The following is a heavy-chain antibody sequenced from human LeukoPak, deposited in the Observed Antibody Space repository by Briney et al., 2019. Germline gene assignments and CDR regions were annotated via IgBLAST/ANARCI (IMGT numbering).Heavy chain of an antibody. J-gene: IGHJ6*02. CDR3: ARAFYFVSGSYGLDV. CDR1: GGSISRSTDY. V-gene: IGHV4-39*01. Sequence: SETLSLTCTVSGGSISRSTDYWGWLRQSPGRGLEWIGFVHYTGSTKYHSSLESRVTLSADTSRNQISLHLSSVAAADTAVYYCARAFYFVSGSYGLDVWGQGTTVTVSS. CDR2: VHYTGST. D-gene: IGHD3-10*01.